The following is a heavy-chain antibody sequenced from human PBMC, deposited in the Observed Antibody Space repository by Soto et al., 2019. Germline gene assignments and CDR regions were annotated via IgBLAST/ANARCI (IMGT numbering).Heavy chain of an antibody. J-gene: IGHJ4*02. Sequence: GGSLRLSCAASGFTFTRYSMNWARQAPGKGLEWVSSISSTTNYIYYGDSMKGRFTISRDNAKNSLYLEMSSLRAEDTAVYYCARESGDLTSNFDYWGQGTLVTVSS. V-gene: IGHV3-21*06. D-gene: IGHD3-10*01. CDR2: ISSTTNYI. CDR3: ARESGDLTSNFDY. CDR1: GFTFTRYS.